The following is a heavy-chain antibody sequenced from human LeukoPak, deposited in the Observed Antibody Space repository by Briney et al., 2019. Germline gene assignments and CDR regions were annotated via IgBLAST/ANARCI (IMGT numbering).Heavy chain of an antibody. Sequence: SETLSLTCTVSGGSISSYYWSWIRQPPGKGLEWIGYIYCSGSTNYNPSLKSRVTISVDTSKNQFSLKLSSVTAADTAVYYCARHNVYGDLNYFDYWGQGTLVTVSS. CDR1: GGSISSYY. CDR2: IYCSGST. CDR3: ARHNVYGDLNYFDY. V-gene: IGHV4-59*08. D-gene: IGHD4-17*01. J-gene: IGHJ4*02.